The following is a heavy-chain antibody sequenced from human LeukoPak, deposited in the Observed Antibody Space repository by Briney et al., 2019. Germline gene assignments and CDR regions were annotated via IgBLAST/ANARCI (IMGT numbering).Heavy chain of an antibody. CDR1: GFTFSSYW. CDR3: ARGSEYSSSSGRYNWFDP. J-gene: IGHJ5*02. CDR2: INSDGSST. V-gene: IGHV3-74*01. D-gene: IGHD6-6*01. Sequence: GGSLRLSCAASGFTFSSYWMHWVRQAPGKGLVWVSRINSDGSSTSYADSVKGRFTISRDNAKNTLYLQMNSLRAEDTAVYYCARGSEYSSSSGRYNWFDPWGQGTLVTVSS.